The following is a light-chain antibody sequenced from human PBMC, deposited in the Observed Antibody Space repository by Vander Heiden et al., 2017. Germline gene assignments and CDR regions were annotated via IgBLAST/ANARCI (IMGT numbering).Light chain of an antibody. V-gene: IGKV1-39*01. CDR3: QQRDSTLGT. CDR1: QSISSY. CDR2: AAS. J-gene: IGKJ2*02. Sequence: LQLPHSPSSLSASVGDRVTITCRASQSISSYLNWYQQKPGKAPKLLIYAASSLQSGVPSRFSGSGSGTDFTLTISRLQPEDFATYYCQQRDSTLGTFGQGTKLEIK.